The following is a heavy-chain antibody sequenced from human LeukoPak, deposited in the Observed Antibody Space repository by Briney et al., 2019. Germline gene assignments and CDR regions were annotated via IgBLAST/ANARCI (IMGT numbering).Heavy chain of an antibody. Sequence: PSETLSLTCTVSGGSISSSSYYWGWIRQPPGKGLEWIGSIYYSGSTYYNPSLKSRVTISVDTSKNQFSLKLSSVTAADTAVYYCARRVEHQFDYWGQGTLVTVSS. CDR2: IYYSGST. CDR3: ARRVEHQFDY. J-gene: IGHJ4*02. V-gene: IGHV4-39*01. CDR1: GGSISSSSYY. D-gene: IGHD1-26*01.